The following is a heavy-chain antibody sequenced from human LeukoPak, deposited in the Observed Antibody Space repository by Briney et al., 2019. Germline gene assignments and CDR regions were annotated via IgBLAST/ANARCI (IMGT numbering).Heavy chain of an antibody. CDR3: VRRHVSGSCYFDN. CDR2: FSDSRSTI. D-gene: IGHD6-19*01. V-gene: IGHV3-48*01. CDR1: GFTFSTYG. Sequence: GGSLRLASAASGFTFSTYGFNWVRQAPGKGLEWISYFSDSRSTIYYADSVRGRFTISRDNAQNSLYLQMNSLRGEDTAVYYCVRRHVSGSCYFDNSGEGAPGTVSS. J-gene: IGHJ4*03.